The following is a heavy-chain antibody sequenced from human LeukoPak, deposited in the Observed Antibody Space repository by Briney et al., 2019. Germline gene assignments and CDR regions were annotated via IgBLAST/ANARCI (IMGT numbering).Heavy chain of an antibody. CDR2: IWYDGSNK. D-gene: IGHD3-22*01. V-gene: IGHV3-33*06. CDR3: AKDPYYDSSGPEYFQH. Sequence: PGGSLRLSCAASGFTFSSYGMHWVRQAPGKGLEWVAVIWYDGSNKYYADSVKGRFTISRDNSKNTLYLQMNSLRAEDTAVYYCAKDPYYDSSGPEYFQHWGQGTLVTVSS. J-gene: IGHJ1*01. CDR1: GFTFSSYG.